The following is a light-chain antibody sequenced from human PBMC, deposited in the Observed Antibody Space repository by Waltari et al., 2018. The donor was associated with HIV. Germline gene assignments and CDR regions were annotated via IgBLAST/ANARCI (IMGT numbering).Light chain of an antibody. CDR3: MTWHNSAWV. Sequence: QAVLTQPSSLSASPGASASPTCTLRSDFNVGSYTISWFQQKPGSPPQYLLRFYSDSDKHQGSGVPSRFSGSTDASANAGILLISGLQSEDEADYYCMTWHNSAWVFGGGTKLTVL. CDR1: SDFNVGSYT. V-gene: IGLV5-45*02. CDR2: FYSDSDK. J-gene: IGLJ3*02.